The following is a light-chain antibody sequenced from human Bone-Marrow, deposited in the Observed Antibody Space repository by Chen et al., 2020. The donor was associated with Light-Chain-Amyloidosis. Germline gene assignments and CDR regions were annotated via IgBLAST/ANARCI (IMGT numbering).Light chain of an antibody. CDR2: EVT. J-gene: IGLJ1*01. CDR3: SSYTSTNTLV. V-gene: IGLV2-14*01. Sequence: QSALTQPASVSGSPGPSITISCTGTSSDVGGDNHVSWYQQHPGKAPKLMIYEVTNRPSGVPDRCSGSKSDNTAYLTISGLQTEDEADYFCSSYTSTNTLVFGSGTRVTVL. CDR1: SSDVGGDNH.